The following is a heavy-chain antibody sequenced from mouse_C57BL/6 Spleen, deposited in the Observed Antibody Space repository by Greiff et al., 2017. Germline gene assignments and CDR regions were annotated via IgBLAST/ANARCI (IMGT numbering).Heavy chain of an antibody. V-gene: IGHV5-17*01. D-gene: IGHD4-1*01. CDR2: ISSGSGTI. CDR3: SRPNWDYLDD. J-gene: IGHJ2*01. Sequence: EVQLVESGGGLVKPGGSLKLSCAASGFTFSGYAMHWVRQAPEKGLEWVAYISSGSGTIYYADTVKGRYTISRDNDKNTLFLQMTGLRSDDTAMEDYSRPNWDYLDDWGQGTTLTVSS. CDR1: GFTFSGYA.